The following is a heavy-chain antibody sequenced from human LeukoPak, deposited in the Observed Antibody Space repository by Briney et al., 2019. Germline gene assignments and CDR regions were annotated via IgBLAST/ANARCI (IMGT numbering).Heavy chain of an antibody. CDR3: ATNAGRPWGIFDY. D-gene: IGHD6-6*01. V-gene: IGHV4-59*01. CDR1: GGSMSGFY. CDR2: IYYSGST. J-gene: IGHJ4*02. Sequence: SETLSLTCTVSGGSMSGFYWSWIRQPPGKGPEWIGYIYYSGSTNYNPSLQSRVTISVDTSKNQFSLKLRSVTAADTAVYYCATNAGRPWGIFDYWGQGTLVTVSS.